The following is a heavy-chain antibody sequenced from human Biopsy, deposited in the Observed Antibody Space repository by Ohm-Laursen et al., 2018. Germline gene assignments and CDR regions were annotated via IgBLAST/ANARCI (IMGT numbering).Heavy chain of an antibody. Sequence: SLRLSCAASGFTFSSFAMTWVRQAPGEGLEWVSSITGSGGSTYYPDSVKGRFTISRDNSKNSLYLQMNSLRAEDTVVYYCAKGYGPDNWFDPWGQGTLVTVSS. CDR1: GFTFSSFA. CDR3: AKGYGPDNWFDP. D-gene: IGHD3-16*01. V-gene: IGHV3-23*01. CDR2: ITGSGGST. J-gene: IGHJ5*02.